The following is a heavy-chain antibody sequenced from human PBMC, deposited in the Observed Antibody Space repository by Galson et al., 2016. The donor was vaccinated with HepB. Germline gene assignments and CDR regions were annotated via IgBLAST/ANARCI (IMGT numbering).Heavy chain of an antibody. CDR3: ARDNGYSYGYWDS. CDR1: GYTFINYF. V-gene: IGHV1-46*01. J-gene: IGHJ4*02. CDR2: INPSSGGSA. D-gene: IGHD5-18*01. Sequence: SVKVSCKASGYTFINYFLHWVRQAPGQGPEWMGIINPSSGGSANFAQKFQGRVSMTSDRSTSTVYMELSSLRSEDTAVYYCARDNGYSYGYWDSWGQGTLVTVSS.